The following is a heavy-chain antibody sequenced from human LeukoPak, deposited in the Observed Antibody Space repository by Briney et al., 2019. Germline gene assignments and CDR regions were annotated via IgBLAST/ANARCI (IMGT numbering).Heavy chain of an antibody. D-gene: IGHD3-22*01. J-gene: IGHJ5*02. CDR3: ARGGRYYDSSGTGLDP. V-gene: IGHV4-34*01. CDR1: GGSFSGYY. Sequence: PSETLSLTCAVYGGSFSGYYWSWIRQPPGKGLEWIGEINHSGSTNYNPSLKNRVTISVDTSKNQFSLKLSSVTAADTAVYYCARGGRYYDSSGTGLDPWGQGTLVTVSS. CDR2: INHSGST.